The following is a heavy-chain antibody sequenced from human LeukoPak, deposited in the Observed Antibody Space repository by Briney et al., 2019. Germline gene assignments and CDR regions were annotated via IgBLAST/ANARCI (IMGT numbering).Heavy chain of an antibody. CDR1: GFTFSSYA. Sequence: GGSLRLSCAASGFTFSSYAMSWVRQAPGKGLEWVSVIYSGVSTYHADSVKGRFTISRDNSKNTLYLQMNSLRAEDTAVYYCARDYGDYAGFDYWGQGTLVTVSS. D-gene: IGHD4-17*01. CDR3: ARDYGDYAGFDY. CDR2: IYSGVST. J-gene: IGHJ4*02. V-gene: IGHV3-53*01.